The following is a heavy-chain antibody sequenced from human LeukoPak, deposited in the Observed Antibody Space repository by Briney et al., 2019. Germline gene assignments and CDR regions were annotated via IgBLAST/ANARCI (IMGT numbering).Heavy chain of an antibody. CDR3: ARGFYASGSYFHH. V-gene: IGHV3-11*06. J-gene: IGHJ1*01. Sequence: GGSLRLSCAASGFTFSDYYMNWIRQAPGKELEWVSYISSGGSYIEYADSVKGRFTISRDNAKKPLYLQMNSLRAEDTAVYYCARGFYASGSYFHHWGQGTLVTVSS. CDR2: ISSGGSYI. D-gene: IGHD3-10*01. CDR1: GFTFSDYY.